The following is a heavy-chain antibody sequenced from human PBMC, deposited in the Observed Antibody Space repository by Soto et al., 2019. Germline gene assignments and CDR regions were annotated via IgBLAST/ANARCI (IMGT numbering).Heavy chain of an antibody. CDR3: AREGDCSSTSCYTVDY. D-gene: IGHD2-2*02. Sequence: PGESLKISCRGSGYLFTSYWIGWVRQRPGKGLEWMGIIYPGDSNPRYSPSFQGQVTISADKSIWTAYLRWSSLKASDTAMYYCAREGDCSSTSCYTVDYWGQGTLVTVSS. J-gene: IGHJ4*02. CDR1: GYLFTSYW. V-gene: IGHV5-51*01. CDR2: IYPGDSNP.